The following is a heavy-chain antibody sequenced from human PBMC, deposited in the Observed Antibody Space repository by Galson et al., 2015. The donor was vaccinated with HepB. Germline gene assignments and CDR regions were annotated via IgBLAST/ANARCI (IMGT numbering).Heavy chain of an antibody. CDR2: IKSNTDGGTT. D-gene: IGHD3-3*01. CDR1: GLTFNNAW. V-gene: IGHV3-15*07. CDR3: TTDYEYHFDY. J-gene: IGHJ4*02. Sequence: SLRLSCAASGLTFNNAWMNWVRQAPGKGLEWVGRIKSNTDGGTTDYAAPVTGRFTISRDDSKNTLYLQMNSLKTEDTAVYYCTTDYEYHFDYWGQGTLVTVSS.